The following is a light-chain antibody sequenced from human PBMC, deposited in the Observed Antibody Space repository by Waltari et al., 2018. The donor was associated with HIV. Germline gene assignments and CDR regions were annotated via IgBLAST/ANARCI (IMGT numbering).Light chain of an antibody. CDR2: GAS. CDR3: QQYYSTPPAT. J-gene: IGKJ2*01. Sequence: DIQMTQSPTSLSASVGDRVTITCRASQAISNSLAWYQQKPGKVPKLLLYGASRLESGVPSRFSGSGSGTDYTLTISSLQPEDFATFYCQQYYSTPPATFGQGTKLEIK. CDR1: QAISNS. V-gene: IGKV1-NL1*01.